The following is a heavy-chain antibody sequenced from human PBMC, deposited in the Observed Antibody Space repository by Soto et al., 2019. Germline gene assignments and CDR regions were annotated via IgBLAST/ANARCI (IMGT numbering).Heavy chain of an antibody. CDR1: GYTFTGYY. D-gene: IGHD6-19*01. Sequence: ASVKVSCKASGYTFTGYYMHWVRQAPGQGLEWMGWINPNSGATNYAQKLQGRVTMTRDTSISTAYMELSRLRSDDTAVYYCARDPASGWIIDYWGQGTLVTVSS. V-gene: IGHV1-2*02. CDR3: ARDPASGWIIDY. J-gene: IGHJ4*02. CDR2: INPNSGAT.